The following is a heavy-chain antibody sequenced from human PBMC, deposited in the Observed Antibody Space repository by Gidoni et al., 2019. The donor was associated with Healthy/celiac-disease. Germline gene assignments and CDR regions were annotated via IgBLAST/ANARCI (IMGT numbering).Heavy chain of an antibody. CDR3: ARDPTNYYDSSGYYSYFDY. V-gene: IGHV3-30*04. CDR1: GFTFSSYA. J-gene: IGHJ4*02. Sequence: QVQLVESGGGVVQPGRSLRLSCAAPGFTFSSYAMHWVRQAPGKGLEWVAVISYDGSNKYYADSVKGRFTISRDNSKNTLYLQMNSLRAEDTAVYYCARDPTNYYDSSGYYSYFDYWGQGTLVTVSS. D-gene: IGHD3-22*01. CDR2: ISYDGSNK.